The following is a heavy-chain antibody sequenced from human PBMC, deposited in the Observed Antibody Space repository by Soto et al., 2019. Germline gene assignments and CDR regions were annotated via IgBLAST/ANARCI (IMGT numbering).Heavy chain of an antibody. V-gene: IGHV3-23*01. CDR2: ISGSGGST. CDR1: GFTFSSYA. Sequence: EVQLLESGGGLVPPGGSLRLSCAASGFTFSSYAMSWVRQAPGKGLEWVSAISGSGGSTYYADSVKGRFTISRDNSKNTLYLQMNSLRAEDTAVYYCAKVGFIVVVVAAHNWFDPWGQGTLVTVSS. D-gene: IGHD2-15*01. J-gene: IGHJ5*02. CDR3: AKVGFIVVVVAAHNWFDP.